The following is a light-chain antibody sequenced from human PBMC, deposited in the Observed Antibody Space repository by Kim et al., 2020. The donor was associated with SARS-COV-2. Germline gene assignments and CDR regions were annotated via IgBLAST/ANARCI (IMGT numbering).Light chain of an antibody. CDR3: QVWDNTWV. Sequence: VSVALRKTAIITCGGNNMVNKNVHWYQQKPGPAPVLVIYRDTNRPSGIPERLSGSNSGNTATLTISRAQAGDEADYYCQVWDNTWVFGGGTKLTVL. CDR1: NMVNKN. J-gene: IGLJ3*02. CDR2: RDT. V-gene: IGLV3-9*01.